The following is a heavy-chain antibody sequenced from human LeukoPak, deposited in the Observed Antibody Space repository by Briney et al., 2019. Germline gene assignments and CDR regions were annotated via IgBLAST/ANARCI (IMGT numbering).Heavy chain of an antibody. CDR2: INPNSGGT. CDR3: ARARGARYYDSSGLYYFDY. D-gene: IGHD3-22*01. V-gene: IGHV1-2*02. Sequence: ASVKASCKASGYTFTDYYVHWVRQAPGQGLEWMGWINPNSGGTKFAQKFQGRVTMTRDTSITTAYMELSRLRSDDTAVYYCARARGARYYDSSGLYYFDYWGQGTLVTVSS. CDR1: GYTFTDYY. J-gene: IGHJ4*02.